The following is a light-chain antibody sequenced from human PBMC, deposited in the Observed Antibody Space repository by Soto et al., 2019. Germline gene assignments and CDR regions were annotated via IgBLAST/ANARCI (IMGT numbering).Light chain of an antibody. CDR3: CSYGGSRAV. CDR1: SSDVGSHNL. V-gene: IGLV2-23*02. CDR2: EVS. J-gene: IGLJ7*01. Sequence: QSALTQPASVSGSPGQSFTITCTGTSSDVGSHNLVSWYQQHPGQAPKLMIYEVSKRPIGVSARFSASKSGNTASLTISGLQAEDEADYYCCSYGGSRAVFGGGTQLTV.